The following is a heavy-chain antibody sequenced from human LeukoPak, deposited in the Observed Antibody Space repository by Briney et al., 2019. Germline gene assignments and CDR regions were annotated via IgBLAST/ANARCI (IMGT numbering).Heavy chain of an antibody. D-gene: IGHD2-15*01. Sequence: SETLSLTCTVSGGSISSSSYYWGWIRQPPGKGLEWIGSIHYSGSTNYNPSLKSRVTISVDTSKNQFSLKLSSVTAADTAVYYCARGYCSGGSCYSYYYYDYMDVWGKGTTVTVSS. CDR2: IHYSGST. J-gene: IGHJ6*03. CDR3: ARGYCSGGSCYSYYYYDYMDV. CDR1: GGSISSSSYY. V-gene: IGHV4-39*07.